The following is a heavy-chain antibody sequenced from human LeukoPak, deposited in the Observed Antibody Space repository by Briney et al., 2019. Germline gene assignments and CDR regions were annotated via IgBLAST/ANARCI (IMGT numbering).Heavy chain of an antibody. V-gene: IGHV4-59*01. CDR3: ARGGGSYYGVDY. Sequence: SETLSLTCTVSGGSISSYYWSWIRQPPGKGLEWIGYIYYSGSTNYNPSLKSRVTIPVDTSKNQFSLKLSSVTAADTAVYYCARGGGSYYGVDYWGQGTLVTVSS. J-gene: IGHJ4*02. CDR1: GGSISSYY. D-gene: IGHD1-26*01. CDR2: IYYSGST.